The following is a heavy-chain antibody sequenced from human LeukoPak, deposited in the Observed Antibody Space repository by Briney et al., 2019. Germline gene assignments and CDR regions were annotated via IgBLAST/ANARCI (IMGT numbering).Heavy chain of an antibody. J-gene: IGHJ4*02. CDR2: IIPIFGIP. D-gene: IGHD5-18*01. CDR1: GGTFSSYA. CDR3: ARDRGYSYGYLNY. Sequence: SVKVSCKASGGTFSSYAISWVRQATGQGLEWMGGIIPIFGIPNYAQKFQGRVKIITDESTSTAYMELSSLRSEDTAVYYCARDRGYSYGYLNYWGQGTLVTVSS. V-gene: IGHV1-69*05.